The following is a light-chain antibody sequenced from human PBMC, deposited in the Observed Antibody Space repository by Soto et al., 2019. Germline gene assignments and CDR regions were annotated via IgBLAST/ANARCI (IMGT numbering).Light chain of an antibody. J-gene: IGKJ4*01. V-gene: IGKV3-15*01. Sequence: EIVMTQSPATLSVSPGERATLSCRASQSVSSNLAWYQQKPGQAPRLLIYGASTRATGIPARFSGSGSGTEITLTISSLQSKDLAVYYCQQYNNWPPLTFGGGTKVDIK. CDR2: GAS. CDR3: QQYNNWPPLT. CDR1: QSVSSN.